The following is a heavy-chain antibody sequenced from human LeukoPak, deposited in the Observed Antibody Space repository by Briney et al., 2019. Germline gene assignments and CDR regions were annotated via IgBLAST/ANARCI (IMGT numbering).Heavy chain of an antibody. CDR2: IYSSGTT. CDR1: GGSISNYY. CDR3: ARLRAPFLDY. Sequence: PSETLSLTCNVSGGSISNYYWTWIRHPAGKGLEWIGRIYSSGTTTYNPSHKSRVAMSVDTSRNQFSLKLSFVTAADTAVYYCARLRAPFLDYSGQGMLVTVSS. V-gene: IGHV4-4*07. J-gene: IGHJ4*02. D-gene: IGHD3-3*01.